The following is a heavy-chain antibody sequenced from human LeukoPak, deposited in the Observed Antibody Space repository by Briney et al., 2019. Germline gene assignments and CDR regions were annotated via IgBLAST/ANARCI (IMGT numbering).Heavy chain of an antibody. CDR2: ISYDGSNK. D-gene: IGHD3-10*01. V-gene: IGHV3-30-3*01. CDR1: GFTFSSYA. J-gene: IGHJ4*02. CDR3: ARDRYSSGELFYY. Sequence: GGSLRLSCAASGFTFSSYAMHWVRQAPGKGLEWVAVISYDGSNKYYADSVKGRFTFSRDNSKNTLYLQMNSLRAEDTAVYYCARDRYSSGELFYYWGQGTLVTVSS.